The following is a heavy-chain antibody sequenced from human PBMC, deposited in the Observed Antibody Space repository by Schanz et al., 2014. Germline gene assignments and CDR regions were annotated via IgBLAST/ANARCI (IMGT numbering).Heavy chain of an antibody. J-gene: IGHJ4*02. D-gene: IGHD3-10*01. CDR2: IRQDGSAK. V-gene: IGHV3-7*03. CDR1: GFTFSHYW. Sequence: EVHLVESGGGLVQPGGSLRLSCAASGFTFSHYWLSWVRQTPGKRLEWVANIRQDGSAKFYVDSMNSRFAISRDNAENSVYLQMNSLRAEDTAVYYCARDGFGGYLDSWGQGTLVTVSS. CDR3: ARDGFGGYLDS.